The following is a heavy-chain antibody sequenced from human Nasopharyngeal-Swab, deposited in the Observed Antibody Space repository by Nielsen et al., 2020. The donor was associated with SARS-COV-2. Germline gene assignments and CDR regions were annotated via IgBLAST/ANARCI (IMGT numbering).Heavy chain of an antibody. CDR2: IYHSGST. D-gene: IGHD6-13*01. J-gene: IGHJ5*02. Sequence: SETLSLTCTVSGYSISSGYYWGWIRQPPGKGLEWIGSIYHSGSTYYNPSLKSRVTMSVDTSKNQFSLDLSSVTAADTAVYYCAAPYSSSWYIPWGQGTLVTVSS. CDR1: GYSISSGYY. V-gene: IGHV4-38-2*02. CDR3: AAPYSSSWYIP.